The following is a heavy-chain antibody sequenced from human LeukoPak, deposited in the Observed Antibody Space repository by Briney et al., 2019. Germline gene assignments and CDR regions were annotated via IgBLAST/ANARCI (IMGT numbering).Heavy chain of an antibody. Sequence: GESLKISCKGSGYIFTTYWIAWVRQMPGKGPEWMGIIYPGDSDTRYNPSFQGQVTISADKSISTAYLQWSRLKASDTAMYYCAGVKQYFHDPIDPWGQGTLVTVS. V-gene: IGHV5-51*01. CDR1: GYIFTTYW. J-gene: IGHJ5*02. D-gene: IGHD3-22*01. CDR3: AGVKQYFHDPIDP. CDR2: IYPGDSDT.